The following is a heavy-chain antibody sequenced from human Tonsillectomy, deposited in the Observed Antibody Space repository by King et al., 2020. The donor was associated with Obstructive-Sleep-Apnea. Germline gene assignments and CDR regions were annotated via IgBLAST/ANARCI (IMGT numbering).Heavy chain of an antibody. CDR3: ASLTPPTVTTEGGWFDP. CDR1: GYSFTSYW. J-gene: IGHJ5*02. Sequence: QLVQSGAEVKKPGESLKISCKGSGYSFTSYWIGWVRQMPGKGLEWMGIIYPGDSDTRYSPSFQGQVTIPADKSISTAYLQWSSLKASDTAMYYCASLTPPTVTTEGGWFDPWGQGTLVTVSS. V-gene: IGHV5-51*01. D-gene: IGHD4-11*01. CDR2: IYPGDSDT.